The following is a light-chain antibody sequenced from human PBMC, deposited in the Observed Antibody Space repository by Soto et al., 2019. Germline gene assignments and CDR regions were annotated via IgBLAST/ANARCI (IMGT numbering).Light chain of an antibody. Sequence: EIVVTQSPATLSASPGERVTLTCRASQFVSTRLAWYQQRPGQVPRLLIYDAYTRALGISARFSGSGSGTEFTLTISSLQSEDFALYYCQEYFQLPPGTFVPGTKVDIK. V-gene: IGKV3-15*01. CDR2: DAY. CDR1: QFVSTR. J-gene: IGKJ1*01. CDR3: QEYFQLPPGT.